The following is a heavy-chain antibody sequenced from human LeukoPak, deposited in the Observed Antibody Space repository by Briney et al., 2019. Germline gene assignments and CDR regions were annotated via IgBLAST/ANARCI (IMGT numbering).Heavy chain of an antibody. J-gene: IGHJ6*03. CDR1: GFTFSSYE. V-gene: IGHV3-48*03. Sequence: PGGSLRLSCAASGFTFSSYEMNWVRQAPGKGLECVSYISSSGSTIYYADSVKGRFTISRDNAKNSLYLQMNSLRAEDTAVYYCAASIPFSNKYYYYYYMDVWGKGTTVTVSS. CDR2: ISSSGSTI. D-gene: IGHD1/OR15-1a*01. CDR3: AASIPFSNKYYYYYYMDV.